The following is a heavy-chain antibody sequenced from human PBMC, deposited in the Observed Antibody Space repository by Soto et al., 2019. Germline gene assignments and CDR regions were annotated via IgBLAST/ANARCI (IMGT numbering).Heavy chain of an antibody. J-gene: IGHJ4*02. CDR1: GFTFNSYD. V-gene: IGHV3-33*05. Sequence: QVQLVESGGGVVQPGNSLRLSCATSGFTFNSYDMHWVRQAPGKGLEWVAHISYNGNSKYYANSMRGRFTISRDNYKSTLYLEMNSLRAEDTAMYFCARALRRTGYNYDPVGYWGQGTLVTVSS. CDR2: ISYNGNSK. D-gene: IGHD5-18*01. CDR3: ARALRRTGYNYDPVGY.